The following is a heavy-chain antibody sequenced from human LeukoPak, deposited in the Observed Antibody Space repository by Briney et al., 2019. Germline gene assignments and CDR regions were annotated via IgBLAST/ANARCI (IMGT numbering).Heavy chain of an antibody. CDR3: ARDVGVRYFDWFLLGY. J-gene: IGHJ4*02. CDR1: GGSISSYY. CDR2: IYYSGST. D-gene: IGHD3-9*01. Sequence: SETLSLTCTVSGGSISSYYWSWIRQPPGKGLEWIGYIYYSGSTNYNPSLKSRVTISVDTSKTQFSLKLSSVTAADTAVYYCARDVGVRYFDWFLLGYWGQGTLVTVSS. V-gene: IGHV4-59*01.